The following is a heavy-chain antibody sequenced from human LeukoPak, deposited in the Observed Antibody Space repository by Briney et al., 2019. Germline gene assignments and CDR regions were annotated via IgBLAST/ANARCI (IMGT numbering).Heavy chain of an antibody. Sequence: GASVKVSCKASGYTFTSYGINWVRQAPGQGLEWMGWISADNGFTASAQNLQGRVTMTTGTSTNTAYMELRSLRSDDTAVYYCANLAGVVAGLDPWGQGTLVTVSS. CDR3: ANLAGVVAGLDP. J-gene: IGHJ5*02. D-gene: IGHD6-19*01. CDR2: ISADNGFT. CDR1: GYTFTSYG. V-gene: IGHV1-18*01.